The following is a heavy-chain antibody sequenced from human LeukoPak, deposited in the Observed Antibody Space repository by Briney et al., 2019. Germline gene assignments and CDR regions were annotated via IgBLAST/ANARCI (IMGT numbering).Heavy chain of an antibody. D-gene: IGHD3-22*01. V-gene: IGHV3-74*01. CDR3: ARDIPLNYYDSSGPDAFDI. Sequence: GGSLRLSCAASGFTFSSYWMYWVRQAPGKGLVWVSRINSDGSDTSYADSVQGRFTISRDNAKNSLYLQMNSLRAEDTAVYYCARDIPLNYYDSSGPDAFDIWGQGTMVTVSS. CDR2: INSDGSDT. J-gene: IGHJ3*02. CDR1: GFTFSSYW.